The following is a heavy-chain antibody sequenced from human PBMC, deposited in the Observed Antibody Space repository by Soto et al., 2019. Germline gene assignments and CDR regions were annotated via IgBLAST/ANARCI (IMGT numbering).Heavy chain of an antibody. V-gene: IGHV4-59*08. CDR3: ARQSRAQFDY. Sequence: QVQLQESGPGLVKPSETLSLTCTVSGGSISSYYWSWIRQPPGKGLAWIGYIYYSGSTNYNPSLKSRVTISVDTSKNQFSLKLSSVTAADTAVYYCARQSRAQFDYWGQGTLVTGSS. CDR1: GGSISSYY. CDR2: IYYSGST. J-gene: IGHJ4*02.